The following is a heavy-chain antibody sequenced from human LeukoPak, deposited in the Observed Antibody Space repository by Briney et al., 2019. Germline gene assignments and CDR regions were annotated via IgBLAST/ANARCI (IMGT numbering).Heavy chain of an antibody. CDR2: ISFDGSNK. D-gene: IGHD2-2*01. CDR3: AKVGSSTSYYYYYYMDV. Sequence: GGSLRLSCAASGFTFSSYVMHWVRQAPGKGLEWVAIISFDGSNKCYADSVKGRFTISRDNSKNTLYLQMNSLRAEDTAVYYCAKVGSSTSYYYYYYMDVWGKGTTVTVSS. CDR1: GFTFSSYV. J-gene: IGHJ6*03. V-gene: IGHV3-30-3*01.